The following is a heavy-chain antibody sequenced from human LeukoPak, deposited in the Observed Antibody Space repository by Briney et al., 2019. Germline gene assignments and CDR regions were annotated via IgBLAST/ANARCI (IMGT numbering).Heavy chain of an antibody. CDR3: ATFGKYSSGWYVPENFDY. Sequence: ASVQVSCKASGYTFTDYYMHWVQQAPGKGLEWMGRVDPEDGETIYAEKFQGRVTITADTSTDTAYMELSSLRSEDTAVYYCATFGKYSSGWYVPENFDYWGQGTLVTVSS. CDR1: GYTFTDYY. V-gene: IGHV1-69-2*01. J-gene: IGHJ4*02. D-gene: IGHD6-19*01. CDR2: VDPEDGET.